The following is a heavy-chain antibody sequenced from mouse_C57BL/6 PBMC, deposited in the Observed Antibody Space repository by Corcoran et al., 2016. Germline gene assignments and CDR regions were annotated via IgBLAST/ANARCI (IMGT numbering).Heavy chain of an antibody. V-gene: IGHV1-76*01. CDR3: ARETYYGSSCYFDY. J-gene: IGHJ2*01. D-gene: IGHD1-1*01. Sequence: QVQLKQSGAEQVRPGASVKLSCKASGYTFTDYYINWVKQRPGQGLEWIARIYPGSGNTYYNEKFKGKATLTAEQSSSTASMQLSSLTSEDSAVYFCARETYYGSSCYFDYWGQGTTLTVSS. CDR2: IYPGSGNT. CDR1: GYTFTDYY.